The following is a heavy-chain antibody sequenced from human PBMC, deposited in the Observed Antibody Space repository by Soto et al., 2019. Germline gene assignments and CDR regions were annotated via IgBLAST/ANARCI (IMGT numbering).Heavy chain of an antibody. Sequence: PGGSLRLSCAASGFTFSSYGMHWVRQAPGKGLEWVAVIWYDGSNKYYADSVKGRFTISRDNSKNTLYLQMNSLRAEDTAVYYCARDVSGDLHAFDIWGQGTMVTVSS. CDR2: IWYDGSNK. CDR3: ARDVSGDLHAFDI. V-gene: IGHV3-33*01. J-gene: IGHJ3*02. CDR1: GFTFSSYG. D-gene: IGHD4-17*01.